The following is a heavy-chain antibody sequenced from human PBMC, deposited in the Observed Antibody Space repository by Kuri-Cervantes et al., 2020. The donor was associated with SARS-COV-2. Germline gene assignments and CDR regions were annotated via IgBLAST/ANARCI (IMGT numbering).Heavy chain of an antibody. D-gene: IGHD4-11*01. CDR2: ISSSGSSI. CDR1: GFTFSSYE. Sequence: GGSLRLSCAASGFTFSSYEMNWVRQAPGKGLEWVSYISSSGSSIYYADSVKGRFTLSRDNAKNSLYLQMNSLRAEDTAVYYCAKDLPWGLHPFDYWGQGTLVTVSS. CDR3: AKDLPWGLHPFDY. V-gene: IGHV3-48*03. J-gene: IGHJ4*02.